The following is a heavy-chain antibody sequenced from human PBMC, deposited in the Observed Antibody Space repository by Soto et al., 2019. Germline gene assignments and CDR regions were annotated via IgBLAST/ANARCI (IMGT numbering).Heavy chain of an antibody. CDR2: INPNSVGT. Sequence: QVQLVQSGAEVKKPGASVKVSCKASGYSFTGYYMHWVRQAPGQGLEWMGWINPNSVGTESGQKFQGRFTMTTDTSIRTAYMELSRLTSDATGVYYCARDGARISMIRGPIPNWFEPWGQGTLVTVSS. J-gene: IGHJ5*02. V-gene: IGHV1-2*02. CDR3: ARDGARISMIRGPIPNWFEP. D-gene: IGHD3-10*01. CDR1: GYSFTGYY.